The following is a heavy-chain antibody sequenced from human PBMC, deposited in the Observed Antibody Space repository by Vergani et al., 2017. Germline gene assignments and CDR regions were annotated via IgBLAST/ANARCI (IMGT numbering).Heavy chain of an antibody. CDR3: ATDCYYDSSGYSRRRDYYYGMDV. CDR1: GYTLTELS. D-gene: IGHD3-22*01. CDR2: FDPEDDET. V-gene: IGHV1-24*01. J-gene: IGHJ6*02. Sequence: QVQLVQSGAEVKKPGASVKVSCKVSGYTLTELSMHWVRQAPGKGLEWMGGFDPEDDETIYAQKFQGRVTMTEDTSTDTAYMELSSLRSEDTAVYYCATDCYYDSSGYSRRRDYYYGMDVWGQGTTVTVSS.